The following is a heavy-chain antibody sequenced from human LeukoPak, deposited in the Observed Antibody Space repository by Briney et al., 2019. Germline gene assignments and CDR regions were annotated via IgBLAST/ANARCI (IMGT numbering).Heavy chain of an antibody. CDR2: IYSKTDGGTA. V-gene: IGHV3-15*05. CDR3: ATGPLDY. Sequence: GGSLRLSCAASGFTFTIAWMSWVRQAPGKGLEWVGRIYSKTDGGTADYATAVKGRFTISRDDSKKTLYLQMNSLKIEDTAVYYCATGPLDYWGQGTLVTVSS. CDR1: GFTFTIAW. J-gene: IGHJ4*02.